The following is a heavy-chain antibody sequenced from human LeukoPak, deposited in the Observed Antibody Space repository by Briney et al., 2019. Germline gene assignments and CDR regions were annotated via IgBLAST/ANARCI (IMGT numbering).Heavy chain of an antibody. V-gene: IGHV4-61*02. CDR1: GGSISSGSYY. CDR3: ARESAVAGPYFDY. D-gene: IGHD6-19*01. Sequence: SQTLSLTCTVSGGSISSGSYYWSWIRQPAGKGLEWIGRIYTSGSTNYNPSLKSRVTISVDTSKNQFSLKLSSVTAADTAVYYCARESAVAGPYFDYWGQGTLVTVSS. CDR2: IYTSGST. J-gene: IGHJ4*02.